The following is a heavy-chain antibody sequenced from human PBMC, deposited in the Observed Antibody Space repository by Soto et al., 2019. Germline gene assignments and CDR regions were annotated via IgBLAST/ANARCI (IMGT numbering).Heavy chain of an antibody. CDR3: AREFPDNGGSNTYSAY. D-gene: IGHD2-15*01. CDR1: GDGMSRKRAA. V-gene: IGHV6-1*01. Sequence: IAGDGMSRKRAAWHWIRKPPSRGLEWLGRTYYRSKWYNDYAVSVKSRITVTPDTSKIQFSLHLNAVTPEDTAVYFCAREFPDNGGSNTYSAYWGQRALVIVFS. CDR2: TYYRSKWYN. J-gene: IGHJ1*01.